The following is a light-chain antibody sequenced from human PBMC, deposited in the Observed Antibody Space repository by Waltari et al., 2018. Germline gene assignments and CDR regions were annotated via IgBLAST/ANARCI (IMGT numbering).Light chain of an antibody. V-gene: IGLV2-14*01. J-gene: IGLJ2*01. CDR1: RNDVGTYTY. CDR2: EVY. Sequence: QSGLTQPASVSGSPGQSLTISCTGTRNDVGTYTYVSWYQHHPDRAPLLLISEVYNRPSGISTRFSGSKSGNTASLTISGLLAEDEAVYYCSSYTESGARVFGGGTKVTV. CDR3: SSYTESGARV.